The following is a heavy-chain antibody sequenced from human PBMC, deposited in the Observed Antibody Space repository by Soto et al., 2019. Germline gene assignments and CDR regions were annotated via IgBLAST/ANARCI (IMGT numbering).Heavy chain of an antibody. CDR2: IYYIGST. J-gene: IGHJ6*02. D-gene: IGHD3-10*01. CDR3: ARGPKSYGSGSRHYYYSGMDV. CDR1: GGSISSYD. Sequence: PSAILSFTCTAAGGSISSYDWSWIRQPPGKGLEWTGYIYYIGSTNYNPSLKSRVTISVDTSKNQFSPKLSSVTAADTAVYYCARGPKSYGSGSRHYYYSGMDVWGQGTTVTVSS. V-gene: IGHV4-59*01.